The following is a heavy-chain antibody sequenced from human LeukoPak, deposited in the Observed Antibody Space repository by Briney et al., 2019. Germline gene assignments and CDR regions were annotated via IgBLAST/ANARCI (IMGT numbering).Heavy chain of an antibody. CDR2: ISSSSSYI. Sequence: GGSLRLSCAASGFTFSSYSMTWVRQAPGKGLEWVSSISSSSSYIYYADSVKGRFTISRDNAKNSLYLQMNSLRAEDTAVYYCARNGDSSNGIDYWGQGTLVTVSS. CDR1: GFTFSSYS. CDR3: ARNGDSSNGIDY. V-gene: IGHV3-21*01. D-gene: IGHD2-21*02. J-gene: IGHJ4*02.